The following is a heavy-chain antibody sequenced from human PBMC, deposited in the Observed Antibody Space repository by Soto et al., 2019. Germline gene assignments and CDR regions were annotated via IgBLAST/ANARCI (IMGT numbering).Heavy chain of an antibody. CDR2: IYYTGSA. CDR3: ARGLAAAGWPDP. D-gene: IGHD6-13*01. V-gene: IGHV4-61*08. J-gene: IGHJ5*02. Sequence: QVHLQESGPGLVKPSETLSLTCTVSGDSVDSGVYYWSWIRQPPGKGLEWIGHIYYTGSAHYDPPLKSRLNMSIDPSENQFSLPMTSVSAAETAMYYCARGLAAAGWPDPCGQGHRVTVSS. CDR1: GDSVDSGVYY.